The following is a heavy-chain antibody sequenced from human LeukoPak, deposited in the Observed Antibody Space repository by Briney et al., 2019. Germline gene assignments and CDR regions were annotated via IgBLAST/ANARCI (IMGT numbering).Heavy chain of an antibody. CDR2: INPVDSET. D-gene: IGHD2-2*01. Sequence: GESLQISCKGSGYMFTDHWIAWVRQLPGKGLECMGIINPVDSETRYSPSFQGQVTISVDKSITTASLQWSSLRASDTAMYYCARQGSSTTSWQTIDYWGQGTLVSVSS. J-gene: IGHJ4*02. CDR1: GYMFTDHW. CDR3: ARQGSSTTSWQTIDY. V-gene: IGHV5-51*01.